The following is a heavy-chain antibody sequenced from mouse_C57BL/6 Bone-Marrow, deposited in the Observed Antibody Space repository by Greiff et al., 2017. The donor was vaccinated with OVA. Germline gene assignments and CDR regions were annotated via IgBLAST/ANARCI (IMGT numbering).Heavy chain of an antibody. CDR3: ARWGLRSFDY. Sequence: QVQLQQPGAELVMPGASVKLSCKASGYTFTSYWMHWVKQRPGQGLEWIGEIDPSDSYTNYNQKFKGKSTLTVDKSSSTAYMQLSRLTSEDSAVYYCARWGLRSFDYWGKGTTLTVSS. D-gene: IGHD1-1*01. J-gene: IGHJ2*01. CDR1: GYTFTSYW. V-gene: IGHV1-69*01. CDR2: IDPSDSYT.